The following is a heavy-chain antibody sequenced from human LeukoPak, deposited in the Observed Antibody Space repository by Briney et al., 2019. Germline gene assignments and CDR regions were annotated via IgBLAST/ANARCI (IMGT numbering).Heavy chain of an antibody. CDR2: ISGRGGST. Sequence: GGSLRLSCAASGFTFSSYAMSWVRQAPGKGLEWVSAISGRGGSTYYADSVKGRFTISRDNSKNTLYLQMNSLRAEDTAVYYCAKDRHYYDSSGYYYWNFDLWGRGTLVTVSS. J-gene: IGHJ2*01. CDR3: AKDRHYYDSSGYYYWNFDL. D-gene: IGHD3-22*01. V-gene: IGHV3-23*01. CDR1: GFTFSSYA.